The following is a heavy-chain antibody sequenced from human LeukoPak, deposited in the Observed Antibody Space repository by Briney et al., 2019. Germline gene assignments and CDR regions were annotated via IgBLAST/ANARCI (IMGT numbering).Heavy chain of an antibody. CDR3: AKGAPVGYEMTWLQLPFDY. Sequence: GGSLRLSCAASGFTFSRYAMSWVRQAPGKGLEWVSAISGSGGSTYYADSVKGRFTISRDNSKNTLYLQMNSLRAEDTAVYYCAKGAPVGYEMTWLQLPFDYWGQGTLVTVSS. J-gene: IGHJ4*02. CDR2: ISGSGGST. V-gene: IGHV3-23*01. D-gene: IGHD5-24*01. CDR1: GFTFSRYA.